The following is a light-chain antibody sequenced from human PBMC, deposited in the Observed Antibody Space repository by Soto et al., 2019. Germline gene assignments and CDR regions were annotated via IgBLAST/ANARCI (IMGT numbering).Light chain of an antibody. CDR1: SSDVGSYNL. Sequence: QSVLTQPASVSGSPGQSITISCTGTSSDVGSYNLVSWYQQHPGKAPKLMICEGSKRPSGVSNRFAGSKSGNTASLTISGLQAEAEADYYCCSYAGSSTSVIFGGGTKLTVL. V-gene: IGLV2-23*01. CDR2: EGS. J-gene: IGLJ2*01. CDR3: CSYAGSSTSVI.